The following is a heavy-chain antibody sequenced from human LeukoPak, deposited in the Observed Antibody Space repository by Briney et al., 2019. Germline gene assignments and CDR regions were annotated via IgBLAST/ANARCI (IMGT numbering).Heavy chain of an antibody. Sequence: GGSLRLSCAASGFTSSSYSMNWVRQAPGKGLEWVSSISSSSSYIYYADSVKGRFTISRDNAKNSLYLQMNSLRAEDTAVYYCASAGAGAFGIWGQGTMVTVSS. CDR3: ASAGAGAFGI. V-gene: IGHV3-21*01. CDR2: ISSSSSYI. J-gene: IGHJ3*02. D-gene: IGHD1-26*01. CDR1: GFTSSSYS.